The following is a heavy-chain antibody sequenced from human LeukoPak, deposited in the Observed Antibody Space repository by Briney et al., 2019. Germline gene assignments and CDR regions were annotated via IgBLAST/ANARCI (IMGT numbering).Heavy chain of an antibody. CDR3: ARDKLGSGYSSDFDC. CDR2: IYTGGTT. V-gene: IGHV3-66*02. CDR1: GFSVSSNY. J-gene: IGHJ4*02. Sequence: PGGSLRLSCAASGFSVSSNYMNRVRQAPGMGLEWVSAIYTGGTTYYADSVKGRFTISRDNSKNTLYLQMNSLRAEDSAVYFCARDKLGSGYSSDFDCWGQGTLVTVSS. D-gene: IGHD6-19*01.